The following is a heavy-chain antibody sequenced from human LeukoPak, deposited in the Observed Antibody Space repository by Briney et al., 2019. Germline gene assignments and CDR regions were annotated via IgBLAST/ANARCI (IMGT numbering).Heavy chain of an antibody. CDR2: IWYDGSNK. V-gene: IGHV3-33*01. Sequence: PGRSLRLSCAASGFTFSSYGMDWVRQAPGKGLEWVAVIWYDGSNKYYVDSVKGRFTVSRDNAKNSLYLQMNSLRAEDTALYYCARKEYWGQGTLVTVSS. J-gene: IGHJ4*02. CDR1: GFTFSSYG. CDR3: ARKEY.